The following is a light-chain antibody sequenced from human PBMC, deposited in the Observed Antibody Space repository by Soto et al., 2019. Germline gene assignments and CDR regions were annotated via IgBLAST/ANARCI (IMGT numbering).Light chain of an antibody. CDR2: DAS. J-gene: IGKJ2*01. V-gene: IGKV1-5*01. CDR1: QSVSSR. Sequence: DIQMTQSPSTLSASVGDRITITCRASQSVSSRLACFQQKPGKAPKLLIYDASSLESGVPSRFSGRGSGTEFTLTISSLQPDDCATYYCHTYNSYSLHTFGQGTKLEIK. CDR3: HTYNSYSLHT.